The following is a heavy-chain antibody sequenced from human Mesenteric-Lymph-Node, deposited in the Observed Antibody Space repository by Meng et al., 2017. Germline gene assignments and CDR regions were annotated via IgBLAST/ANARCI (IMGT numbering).Heavy chain of an antibody. CDR3: AAEGFSTGYYGMDV. Sequence: SVKVSCKASGFTFTSSAMQWVRQARGQRLEWIGWIGVGSGNTNYAQKFQERVTITRDMSTSTAYMELSSLRSEDTAVYYCAAEGFSTGYYGMDVWGQGTTVTVSS. CDR2: IGVGSGNT. CDR1: GFTFTSSA. V-gene: IGHV1-58*02. J-gene: IGHJ6*02. D-gene: IGHD2-2*01.